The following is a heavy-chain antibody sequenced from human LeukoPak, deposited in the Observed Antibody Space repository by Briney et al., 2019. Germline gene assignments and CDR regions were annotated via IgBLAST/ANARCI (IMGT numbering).Heavy chain of an antibody. CDR2: INHSGST. J-gene: IGHJ6*03. Sequence: SETLSLTCAVYGGSFSGYYWSWIRQPPGKGLEWIGEINHSGSTNYNPSLKSRVTISVDASKNQFSLKLSSVTAADTAVYYCARVPILTGVVTTKHYYYYMDVWGKGTTVTVSS. CDR1: GGSFSGYY. V-gene: IGHV4-34*01. D-gene: IGHD2-21*02. CDR3: ARVPILTGVVTTKHYYYYMDV.